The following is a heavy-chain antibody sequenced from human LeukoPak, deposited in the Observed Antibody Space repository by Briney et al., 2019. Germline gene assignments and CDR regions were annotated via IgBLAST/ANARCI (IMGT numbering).Heavy chain of an antibody. J-gene: IGHJ3*02. V-gene: IGHV3-9*01. CDR3: VRELVPQSINSGYDSFHI. CDR2: ISWNSGSI. Sequence: GGSLRLSCAASGFTFDDYAMHWVRQAPGKGLEWVSGISWNSGSIGYADSVKGRFTISRDNAKNSLSLQMNSLSAEDTAVYYCVRELVPQSINSGYDSFHIWGQGTMVTVSS. D-gene: IGHD5-12*01. CDR1: GFTFDDYA.